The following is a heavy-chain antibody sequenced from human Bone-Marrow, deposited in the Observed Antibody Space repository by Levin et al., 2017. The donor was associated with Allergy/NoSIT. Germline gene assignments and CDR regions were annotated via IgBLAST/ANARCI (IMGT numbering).Heavy chain of an antibody. CDR3: ARVRTYYASSGAEYPRDFDY. Sequence: GGSLRLSCAASGFTFSYYSMNWVRQAPGKGLEWVSSISSSSSYIFYADSVKGRFTISRDNAKNSLYLQMNSLRAEDTAVYYCARVRTYYASSGAEYPRDFDYWGQGTLVTVSS. J-gene: IGHJ4*02. CDR1: GFTFSYYS. D-gene: IGHD3-22*01. V-gene: IGHV3-21*01. CDR2: ISSSSSYI.